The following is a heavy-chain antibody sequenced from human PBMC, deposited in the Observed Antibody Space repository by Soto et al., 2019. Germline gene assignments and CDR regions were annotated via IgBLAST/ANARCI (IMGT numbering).Heavy chain of an antibody. CDR1: GFTFSNYG. J-gene: IGHJ2*01. V-gene: IGHV3-33*01. CDR2: IWYDGSYK. Sequence: QVQLVESGGGVVQPGRSLRLSCAASGFTFSNYGMHWVRQAPGKGLEWVAVIWYDGSYKYAADSVKGRFTISRDNSKNTLYLQMNSLRAEDTAVYYCARDKAHGYFDLWGRSTLVTVSS. CDR3: ARDKAHGYFDL.